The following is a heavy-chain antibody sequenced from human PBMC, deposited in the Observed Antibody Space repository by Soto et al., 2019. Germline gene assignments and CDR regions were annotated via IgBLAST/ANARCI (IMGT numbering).Heavy chain of an antibody. CDR1: GDSVSSTSAA. J-gene: IGHJ6*02. Sequence: SQTLSLTCGISGDSVSSTSAAWNWIRQSPSRGLEWLGRTYYRSKWYNDYAVSVKSRISINPDTSKNQFSLQLNSVTPEDTAVYYCARAHSNSWDYYYGLDVWGLGTTVTVSS. D-gene: IGHD6-13*01. CDR3: ARAHSNSWDYYYGLDV. CDR2: TYYRSKWYN. V-gene: IGHV6-1*01.